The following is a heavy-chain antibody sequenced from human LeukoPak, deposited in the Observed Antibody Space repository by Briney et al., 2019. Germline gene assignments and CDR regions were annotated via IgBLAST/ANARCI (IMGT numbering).Heavy chain of an antibody. CDR2: INPNSGGT. CDR1: GYTFTGYY. J-gene: IGHJ4*02. D-gene: IGHD3-22*01. V-gene: IGHV1-2*02. CDR3: ARDLRDSSGSIDY. Sequence: ASVKVSCKASGYTFTGYYMHWVRQAPGQGLEWMGWINPNSGGTNYAQKFQGRVTMTRDTSTSTVYMELSSLRSEDTAVYYCARDLRDSSGSIDYWGQGTLVTVSS.